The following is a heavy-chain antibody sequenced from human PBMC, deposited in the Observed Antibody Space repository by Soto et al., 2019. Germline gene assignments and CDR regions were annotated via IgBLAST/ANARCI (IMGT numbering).Heavy chain of an antibody. CDR1: GFTFSTYA. J-gene: IGHJ6*02. CDR2: ISGSGGST. Sequence: GRSLRLSCAASGFTFSTYAMSWVRQAPGKGLEWVSAISGSGGSTYYADSVKGRFTISRDNSKNTLYLQMNSLRAEDTAVYYCANRARFLEWQDTYGMDVCGQGTTVTVSS. D-gene: IGHD3-3*01. V-gene: IGHV3-23*01. CDR3: ANRARFLEWQDTYGMDV.